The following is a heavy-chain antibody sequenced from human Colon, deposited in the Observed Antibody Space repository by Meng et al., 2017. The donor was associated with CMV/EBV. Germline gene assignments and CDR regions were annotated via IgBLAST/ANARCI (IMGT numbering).Heavy chain of an antibody. V-gene: IGHV1-18*01. CDR1: TVTNSG. CDR3: ATAPVADTIFDH. D-gene: IGHD6-19*01. Sequence: TVTNSGIGWVRQTRGQGLEWIGWISGYNGNTRYEQKFQGRVTMTIDTSASTANMELRSLRSDDTVVYCCATAPVADTIFDHWGQGTLVTVSS. CDR2: ISGYNGNT. J-gene: IGHJ4*02.